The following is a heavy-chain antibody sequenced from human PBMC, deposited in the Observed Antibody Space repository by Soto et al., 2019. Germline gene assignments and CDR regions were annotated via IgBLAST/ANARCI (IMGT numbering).Heavy chain of an antibody. D-gene: IGHD5-18*01. Sequence: PGESLKISCKGSGFSFTSYWIGWVRQMPGKGLEWMGIIYPGDSDTRYSPSFQGQVTMTRDTSISTAYMELSRLRSDDTAVYYCASGREQLGRSRYYYYYYMDVWGKGTTVTVSS. CDR3: ASGREQLGRSRYYYYYYMDV. V-gene: IGHV5-51*01. CDR1: GFSFTSYW. CDR2: IYPGDSDT. J-gene: IGHJ6*03.